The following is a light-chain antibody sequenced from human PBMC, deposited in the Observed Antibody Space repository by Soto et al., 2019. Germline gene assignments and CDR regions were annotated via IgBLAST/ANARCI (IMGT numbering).Light chain of an antibody. Sequence: QSVLTQPPSASGTPGQRVTVSCSGSSSNIASNTVNWYQQLPGTAPKLLIYDDNKRPSGIPDRFSGSKSGTSATLGITGFQTGDEADYYCGSWDSSLSAYVFGTGTKVTV. CDR3: GSWDSSLSAYV. CDR1: SSNIASNT. CDR2: DDN. J-gene: IGLJ1*01. V-gene: IGLV1-51*01.